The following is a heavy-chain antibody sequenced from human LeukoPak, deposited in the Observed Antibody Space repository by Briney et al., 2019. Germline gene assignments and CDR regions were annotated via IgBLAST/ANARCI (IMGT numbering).Heavy chain of an antibody. CDR1: GGSITTYY. CDR3: ARFYYDSTGYCFDP. V-gene: IGHV4-59*01. Sequence: SETLSLTCTVSGGSITTYYWSWIRQPPGKGLEWIGYVSYNEIANYNPSLESRVTISVDTSKNQFSLKLNSVTAADTAVYYCARFYYDSTGYCFDPWGQGTLVTVSS. CDR2: VSYNEIA. D-gene: IGHD3-22*01. J-gene: IGHJ5*02.